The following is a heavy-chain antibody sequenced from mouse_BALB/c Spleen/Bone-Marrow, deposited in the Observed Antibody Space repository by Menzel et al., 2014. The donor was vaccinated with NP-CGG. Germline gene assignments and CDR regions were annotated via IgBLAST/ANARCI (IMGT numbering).Heavy chain of an antibody. J-gene: IGHJ3*01. CDR1: GFSFXNYG. D-gene: IGHD2-4*01. CDR2: ISGDGRYT. Sequence: EVQLVESGGGLVKSGGSLKLSCAASGFSFXNYGMSWVRQTPEKRLEWVATISGDGRYTFYSDSVKGRFTISSDNAKNNLYLQLSSLRSEDTALYYCARHAYYDQTEVSFVYWGQGTLVTVSA. CDR3: ARHAYYDQTEVSFVY. V-gene: IGHV5-9-2*01.